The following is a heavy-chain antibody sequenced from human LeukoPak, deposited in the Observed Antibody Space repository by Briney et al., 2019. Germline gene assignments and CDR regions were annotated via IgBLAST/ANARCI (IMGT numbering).Heavy chain of an antibody. CDR3: AKVGEGYCSGGSCYAGDY. CDR1: GFTFSNSG. Sequence: GGSLRLSCAVSGFTFSNSGMTWVRQAPGEGLEWVSSISYSSGHIYYADSVKGQFTISRDNAKNSLYLQMNSLRVEDTAVYYCAKVGEGYCSGGSCYAGDYWGQGTLVTVSS. J-gene: IGHJ4*02. V-gene: IGHV3-21*01. CDR2: ISYSSGHI. D-gene: IGHD2-15*01.